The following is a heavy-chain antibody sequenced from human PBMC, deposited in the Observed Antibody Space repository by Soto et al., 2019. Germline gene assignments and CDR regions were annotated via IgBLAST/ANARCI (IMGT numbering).Heavy chain of an antibody. CDR3: ARDQGSHPGD. CDR2: IHHSGST. J-gene: IGHJ4*02. V-gene: IGHV4-4*02. Sequence: QVQLQESGPGLVRPSGTVSLTCAVSGLSISSDNWWSWVRQPPGKGLEWIGEIHHSGSTNYNPSLKSRVTMSVVPSKDLFSLTLNSVTAADTAFSYCARDQGSHPGDWGQGTRVSVSS. D-gene: IGHD6-13*01. CDR1: GLSISSDNW.